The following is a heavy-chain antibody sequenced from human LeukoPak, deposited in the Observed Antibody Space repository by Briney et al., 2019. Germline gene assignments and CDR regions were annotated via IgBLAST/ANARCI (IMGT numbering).Heavy chain of an antibody. J-gene: IGHJ4*02. V-gene: IGHV3-33*01. CDR1: GFTFSSYG. Sequence: PGGSLRLSCAASGFTFSSYGMHWVRQAPGKGLEWVAVIWYDGSNKYYVDSVKGRFTISRDNSKNTLYLQMNSLRAEDTAVYYCARDLFGDHPFFYWGQGTLVTVSS. CDR3: ARDLFGDHPFFY. CDR2: IWYDGSNK. D-gene: IGHD3-10*01.